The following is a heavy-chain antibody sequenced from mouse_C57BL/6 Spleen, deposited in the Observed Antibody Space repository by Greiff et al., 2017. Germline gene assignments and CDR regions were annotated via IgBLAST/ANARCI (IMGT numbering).Heavy chain of an antibody. CDR2: INPYNGGT. CDR1: GYTFTDYY. J-gene: IGHJ4*01. CDR3: ARSDETYYAMDY. Sequence: VQLKESGPVLVKPGASVKMSCKASGYTFTDYYMNWVKQSHGKSLEWIGVINPYNGGTSYNQKFKGKATLTVDKSSSTAYMELNSLTSEDSAVXYCARSDETYYAMDYWGQGTSVTVSS. V-gene: IGHV1-19*01.